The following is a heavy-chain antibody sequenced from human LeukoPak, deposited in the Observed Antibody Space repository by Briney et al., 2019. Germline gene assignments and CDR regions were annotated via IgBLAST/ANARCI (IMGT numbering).Heavy chain of an antibody. D-gene: IGHD4-17*01. Sequence: PGGSLRLSCAASEFTFSRYGMHWVRQAPGKGLEWVAVISYDGSNKYYADSVKGRFTISRDNSKNTLYLQMNSLRAEDTAVYYCARVSPNTVTTLQYFDYWGQGTLVTVSS. J-gene: IGHJ4*02. CDR2: ISYDGSNK. V-gene: IGHV3-33*05. CDR3: ARVSPNTVTTLQYFDY. CDR1: EFTFSRYG.